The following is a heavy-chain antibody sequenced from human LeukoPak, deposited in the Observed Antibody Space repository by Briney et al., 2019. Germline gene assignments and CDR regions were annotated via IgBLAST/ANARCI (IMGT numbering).Heavy chain of an antibody. D-gene: IGHD4-17*01. Sequence: GESLKISCKGSGYSFTSYWIAWVRQMPGKGLEWMGIIDPGDSDTRYSPSFQGQVTISADKSISTSYLQWSSLKASDTAMYYCAPTFMTTVTTLGFDIWGQGTMVTVSS. CDR2: IDPGDSDT. CDR1: GYSFTSYW. V-gene: IGHV5-51*01. CDR3: APTFMTTVTTLGFDI. J-gene: IGHJ3*02.